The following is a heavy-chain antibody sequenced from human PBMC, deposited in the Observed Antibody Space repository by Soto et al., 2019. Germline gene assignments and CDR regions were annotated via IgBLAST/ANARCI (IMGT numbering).Heavy chain of an antibody. V-gene: IGHV3-7*01. Sequence: PGGSLRLSCAASGFTFETSWMTWVRQAPGKGLEWVANIKQDGSEKYYVDSVKGRFTISRDNAKNSLYLQMNSLRVEGTAVYYCARLHDHGAYFDYWGQGPLVTVSS. CDR2: IKQDGSEK. CDR1: GFTFETSW. J-gene: IGHJ4*02. CDR3: ARLHDHGAYFDY. D-gene: IGHD4-17*01.